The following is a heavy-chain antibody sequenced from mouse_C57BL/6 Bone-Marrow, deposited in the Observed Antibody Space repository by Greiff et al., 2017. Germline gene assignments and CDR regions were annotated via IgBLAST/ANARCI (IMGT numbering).Heavy chain of an antibody. V-gene: IGHV10-1*01. Sequence: EVKLVESGGGLVQPKGSLKLSCAASGFSFNTYAMNWVRQAPGKGLEWVARIRSKSNNYATYYADSVKDRFTISRDDSESMLYLQMNNLKTEDTAMYYCVRQAIYYGSSLDYWGQGTTLTVSS. CDR3: VRQAIYYGSSLDY. CDR1: GFSFNTYA. D-gene: IGHD1-1*01. CDR2: IRSKSNNYAT. J-gene: IGHJ2*01.